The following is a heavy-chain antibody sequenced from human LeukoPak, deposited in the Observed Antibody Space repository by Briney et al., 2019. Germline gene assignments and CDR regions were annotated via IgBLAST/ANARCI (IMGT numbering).Heavy chain of an antibody. Sequence: PGGSLGLCCAASGFTFSRYAMSWIRQAPGKGLEWVSAISGSGGSTYYADSVKGRFTISRDNSKNTLYLQMNSLRAEDTAVYYCARYGSGAEFDYWGQGTLVTVSS. J-gene: IGHJ4*02. V-gene: IGHV3-23*01. CDR2: ISGSGGST. D-gene: IGHD3-10*01. CDR1: GFTFSRYA. CDR3: ARYGSGAEFDY.